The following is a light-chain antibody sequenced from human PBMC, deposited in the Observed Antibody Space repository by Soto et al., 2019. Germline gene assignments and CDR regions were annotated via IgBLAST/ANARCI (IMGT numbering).Light chain of an antibody. CDR1: QSISRTY. J-gene: IGKJ3*01. CDR3: QGYDSAAFA. CDR2: ATS. V-gene: IGKV3-20*01. Sequence: VFREGTGTLSWSPAERSTLSCRASQSISRTYLAWYQQKPVQAPRLLIYATSSRATGIPDRFSGSGPGTDFTLTIYTLPPDHLTRYSCQGYDSAAFAFPPGTKVDIK.